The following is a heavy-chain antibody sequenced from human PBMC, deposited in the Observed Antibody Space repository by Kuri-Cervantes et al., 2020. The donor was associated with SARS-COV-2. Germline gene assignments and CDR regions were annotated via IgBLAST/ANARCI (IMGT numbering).Heavy chain of an antibody. CDR1: GFTFSSYG. V-gene: IGHV3-30*19. CDR3: ARETAGEGSFDH. J-gene: IGHJ4*02. Sequence: GGSLRLSCAASGFTFSSYGMHWVRQAPGKGLEWVAVISYDGSNKYYADSVKGRFTISRDNSKNTLYLQMNSLRAEDTAVYYCARETAGEGSFDHWGQGTLVTVSS. CDR2: ISYDGSNK. D-gene: IGHD7-27*01.